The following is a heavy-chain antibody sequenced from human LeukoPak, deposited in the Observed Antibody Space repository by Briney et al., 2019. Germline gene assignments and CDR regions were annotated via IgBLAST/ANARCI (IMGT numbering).Heavy chain of an antibody. Sequence: GASVKVSCKASGYTFTCYYMHWVRQAPGQGLEWMGWINPNSGGTNYAQKFQGRVTMTRDTSISTAYMELSRLRSDDTAVYYCARGLAHYDFWSGYFPPYYYYMDVWGKGTTVTVSS. CDR2: INPNSGGT. CDR3: ARGLAHYDFWSGYFPPYYYYMDV. CDR1: GYTFTCYY. D-gene: IGHD3-3*01. J-gene: IGHJ6*03. V-gene: IGHV1-2*02.